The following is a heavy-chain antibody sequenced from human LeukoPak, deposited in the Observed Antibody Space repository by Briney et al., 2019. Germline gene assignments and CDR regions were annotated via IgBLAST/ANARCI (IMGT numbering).Heavy chain of an antibody. CDR2: IYHSGST. V-gene: IGHV4-30-2*01. Sequence: PSETLSLTCTVSGGSISSGGYYWSWIRQPPGKGLEWIGYIYHSGSTYYNPSLKSRVTISVDRSKNQFSLKLSSVTAADTAVYYCASFEEYQLLLDAFDIWGQGTMVTVSS. J-gene: IGHJ3*02. CDR1: GGSISSGGYY. CDR3: ASFEEYQLLLDAFDI. D-gene: IGHD2-2*01.